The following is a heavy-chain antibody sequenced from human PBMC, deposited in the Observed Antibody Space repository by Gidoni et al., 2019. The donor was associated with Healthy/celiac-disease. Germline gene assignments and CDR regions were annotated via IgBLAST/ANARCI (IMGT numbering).Heavy chain of an antibody. Sequence: EVQLVESGGGLVQPGRSLSLSCTASGFTFGDYAMSWFRQAPGKGLEWVGLIRSKAYGGTTEYAASVKGRFTISRDDSKSIAYLQMNSLKTEDTAVYYCTRSPLWFGESFPDYWGQGTLVTVSS. J-gene: IGHJ4*02. CDR3: TRSPLWFGESFPDY. CDR2: IRSKAYGGTT. CDR1: GFTFGDYA. D-gene: IGHD3-10*01. V-gene: IGHV3-49*03.